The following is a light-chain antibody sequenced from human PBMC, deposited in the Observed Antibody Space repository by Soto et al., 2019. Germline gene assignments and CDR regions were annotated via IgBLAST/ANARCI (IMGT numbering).Light chain of an antibody. CDR1: QDISND. Sequence: DFQMTQSPSSLSASVGDRVTITCRARQDISNDVAWYQQKPGKPPNLLISSSSTLQSGVPSRFSGTGYGTDFTLTIGNLQPDDVATYYCQKYNSFPPTFGGGTKVEI. V-gene: IGKV1-27*01. CDR2: SSS. J-gene: IGKJ4*01. CDR3: QKYNSFPPT.